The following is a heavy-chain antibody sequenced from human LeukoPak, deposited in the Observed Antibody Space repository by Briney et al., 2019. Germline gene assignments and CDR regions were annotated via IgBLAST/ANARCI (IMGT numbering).Heavy chain of an antibody. CDR1: GYTFNGYY. CDR2: INPNSGGT. Sequence: ASVKVSCKASGYTFNGYYIHWVRQAPGQGPEGMGWINPNSGGTIYAQKFQGRVTMTRDTSISTAYMELSRLRSDDTAVYYCARDPLDSSGYYYYYYYMDVWGKGTTVTISS. CDR3: ARDPLDSSGYYYYYYYMDV. V-gene: IGHV1-2*02. D-gene: IGHD3-22*01. J-gene: IGHJ6*03.